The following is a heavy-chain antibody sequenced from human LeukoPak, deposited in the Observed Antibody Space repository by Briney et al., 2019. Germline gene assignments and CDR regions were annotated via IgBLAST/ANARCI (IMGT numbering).Heavy chain of an antibody. J-gene: IGHJ4*02. CDR2: ISYDGSNK. D-gene: IGHD1-26*01. Sequence: GGSLRLSCAASGFMFSSYAMNWVRQAPGKGLEWVAVISYDGSNKYYADSVKGRFTISRDNSKNTLYLQMSSLRAGDTAVYYCARDRSGSYSHFDYWGQGTLVTVSS. CDR3: ARDRSGSYSHFDY. V-gene: IGHV3-30-3*01. CDR1: GFMFSSYA.